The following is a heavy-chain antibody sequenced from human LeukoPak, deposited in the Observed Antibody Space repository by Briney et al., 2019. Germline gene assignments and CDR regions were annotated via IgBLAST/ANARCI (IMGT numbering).Heavy chain of an antibody. CDR1: GFTFSSYS. J-gene: IGHJ4*02. CDR2: ISSSSSYI. Sequence: PGGSLRLSCAASGFTFSSYSMNWVRQAPGKGLEWVSSISSSSSYIYYADSVKGRFTISRDNAKNSLYLQMNSLRAEDTAVYYCAREGIAVAGGFDYWGQGTPVTVSS. CDR3: AREGIAVAGGFDY. V-gene: IGHV3-21*01. D-gene: IGHD6-19*01.